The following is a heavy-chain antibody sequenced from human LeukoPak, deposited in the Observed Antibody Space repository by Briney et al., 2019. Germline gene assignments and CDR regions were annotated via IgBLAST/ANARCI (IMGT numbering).Heavy chain of an antibody. J-gene: IGHJ4*02. CDR1: GFTFSSYA. D-gene: IGHD1-26*01. Sequence: PGRSLRLSCAASGFTFSSYAMHWVRQAPGKGLDWVAVISYDGSNKYYADSVKGRFTISRDNSKNTLYLQMNSLRAEDTAVYYCARDAEWELPADYWGQGNLVTVSS. CDR2: ISYDGSNK. V-gene: IGHV3-30-3*01. CDR3: ARDAEWELPADY.